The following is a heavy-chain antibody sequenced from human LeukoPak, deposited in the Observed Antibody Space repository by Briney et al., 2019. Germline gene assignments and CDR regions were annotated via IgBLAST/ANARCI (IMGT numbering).Heavy chain of an antibody. V-gene: IGHV3-21*01. J-gene: IGHJ4*02. CDR2: ISSSSIYI. CDR1: GFTFSSHS. Sequence: PGGSLRLSCAVSGFTFSSHSMNWVRQAPGKGLEWVSSISSSSIYIYYADSVKGRFTISRDNAKNSLYLQMNSLRAEDTAVYYCARAEGVVTPFDYWGQGTLVTVSS. D-gene: IGHD3-3*01. CDR3: ARAEGVVTPFDY.